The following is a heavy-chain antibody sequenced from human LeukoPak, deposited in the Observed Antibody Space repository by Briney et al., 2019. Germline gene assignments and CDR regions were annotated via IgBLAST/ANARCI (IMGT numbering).Heavy chain of an antibody. CDR2: IYASGST. J-gene: IGHJ6*03. V-gene: IGHV4-4*07. CDR1: VGSISSYF. CDR3: ARGVASGGSHRARYYYMDV. Sequence: PSETLSLTCTVSVGSISSYFWSWIRQPAGKGLEWIGRIYASGSTHQNPSLRSRVTMSVDTSKNQFSLKLSSVTAADTAVYYCARGVASGGSHRARYYYMDVWGKGTTVTISS. D-gene: IGHD2-15*01.